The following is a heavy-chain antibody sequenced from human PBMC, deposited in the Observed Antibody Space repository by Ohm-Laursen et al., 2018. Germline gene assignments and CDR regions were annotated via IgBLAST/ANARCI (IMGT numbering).Heavy chain of an antibody. V-gene: IGHV4-59*05. CDR2: IYYSGST. CDR3: ARPDYSNYAVDY. D-gene: IGHD4-11*01. Sequence: SDTLSLTCTVSGGSISSYYWSWIRQPAGKGLEWIGSIYYSGSTYYNPSLKSRVTISADTSKNQFSLKLSSVTAADTAVYYCARPDYSNYAVDYWGQGTLVTVSS. J-gene: IGHJ4*02. CDR1: GGSISSYY.